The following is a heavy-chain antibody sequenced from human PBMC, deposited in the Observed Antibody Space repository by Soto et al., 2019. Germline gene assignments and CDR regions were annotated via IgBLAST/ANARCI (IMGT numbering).Heavy chain of an antibody. CDR1: GFTFSSYS. CDR3: AKHALLRWRPDQYFHH. D-gene: IGHD2-2*01. CDR2: ISSTSTYT. Sequence: GGSLRLSCAASGFTFSSYSMNWVRQAPGKGLEWVSSISSTSTYTHYADSVKGRFIISRDNAKNTVFLQMNSLRAEDTAVYYCAKHALLRWRPDQYFHHWGQGTLVPVSS. J-gene: IGHJ1*01. V-gene: IGHV3-21*01.